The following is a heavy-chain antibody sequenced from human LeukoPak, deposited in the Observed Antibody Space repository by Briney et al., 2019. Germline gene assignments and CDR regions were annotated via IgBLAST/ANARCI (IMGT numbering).Heavy chain of an antibody. CDR2: MNPNSGNT. V-gene: IGHV1-8*01. CDR3: ARALRITIFGVVIGAWFDP. J-gene: IGHJ5*02. D-gene: IGHD3-3*01. CDR1: VYTFTIYD. Sequence: PSVNVSCKASVYTFTIYDINWVRQATRQGHDLIGLMNPNSGNTGYAQQFQGRVTMTRNTSISTAYMEMRSLRSEDTAVYYCARALRITIFGVVIGAWFDPWGRGTLVTVSS.